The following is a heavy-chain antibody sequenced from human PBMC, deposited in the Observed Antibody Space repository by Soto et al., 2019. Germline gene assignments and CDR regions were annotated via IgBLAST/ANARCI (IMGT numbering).Heavy chain of an antibody. V-gene: IGHV3-23*01. CDR3: AKYGTTGPPFYLDY. CDR1: GFTFTTYG. CDR2: VFGTGAT. Sequence: EVQLLESGGDLVQPGGSLRLSCAVSGFTFTTYGMAWVRQAPGGGLEWCSSVFGTGATYYTPSVKGRFTISRDNSKNTVWLQMNDLGGEDTALYFCAKYGTTGPPFYLDYWGQGTQVTVSS. D-gene: IGHD1-1*01. J-gene: IGHJ4*02.